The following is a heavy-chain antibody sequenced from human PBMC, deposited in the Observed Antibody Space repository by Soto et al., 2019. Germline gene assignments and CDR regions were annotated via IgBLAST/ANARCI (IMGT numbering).Heavy chain of an antibody. CDR3: AFGEGSRYYYYGMDV. CDR2: ISSSSSTI. J-gene: IGHJ6*02. D-gene: IGHD2-15*01. Sequence: EVQLVESGGGLVQRGGSLRLSCAASGLTFSSYSMNWVRQAPGKGLEWVSYISSSSSTIYYADSVKGRFTISRDNAKNSLYLQVNSARAEATAVYYCAFGEGSRYYYYGMDVWGQGTTVTVSS. V-gene: IGHV3-48*01. CDR1: GLTFSSYS.